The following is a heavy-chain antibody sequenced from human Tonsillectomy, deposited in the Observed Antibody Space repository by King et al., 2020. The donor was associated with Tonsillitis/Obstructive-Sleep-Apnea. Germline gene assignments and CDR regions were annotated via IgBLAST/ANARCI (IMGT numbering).Heavy chain of an antibody. V-gene: IGHV5-51*01. CDR2: IYPGDSDT. CDR3: FNGVDY. D-gene: IGHD2-8*01. J-gene: IGHJ4*02. Sequence: VQLVESGAEVKKPGESLKISCKGSGYTFTSYYTAWVRQMSGKGLEWMGIIYPGDSDTRYSPSFQGQVTISVDNSITTAYLQWSSLKASDTATYYCFNGVDYWGQGTLVTVSS. CDR1: GYTFTSYY.